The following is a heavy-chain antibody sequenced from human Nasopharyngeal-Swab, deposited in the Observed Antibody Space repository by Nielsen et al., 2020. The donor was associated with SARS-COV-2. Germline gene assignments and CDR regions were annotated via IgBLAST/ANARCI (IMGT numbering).Heavy chain of an antibody. D-gene: IGHD6-13*01. V-gene: IGHV3-13*01. CDR3: AREAVESSSWYYGMDV. CDR2: IGTAGDT. Sequence: GESLKISCAASGFTFSSYDMHWVRQATGIGLEWVSAIGTAGDTYYPGSVKGRFTISRENAKNSLYLQMNSLRAGDTAVYYCAREAVESSSWYYGMDVWGQGTTVTVSS. J-gene: IGHJ6*02. CDR1: GFTFSSYD.